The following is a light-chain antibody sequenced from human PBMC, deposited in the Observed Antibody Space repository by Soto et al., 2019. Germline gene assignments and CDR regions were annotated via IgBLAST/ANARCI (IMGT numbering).Light chain of an antibody. CDR3: QQSYTTLFT. CDR1: QSIDNY. J-gene: IGKJ3*01. CDR2: AAS. V-gene: IGKV1-39*01. Sequence: DIQMTQSPPSLSASVGDRVIITCRTSQSIDNYLNWYQQKPGKAPKLLIYAASTLQSGVPSRFSASGSETHFTLTISSLQPEDIATYYCQQSYTTLFTFGLGTKVDLK.